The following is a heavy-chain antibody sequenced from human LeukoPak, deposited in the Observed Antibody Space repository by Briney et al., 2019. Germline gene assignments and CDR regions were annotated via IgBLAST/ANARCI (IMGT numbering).Heavy chain of an antibody. CDR1: GFTFSSYA. V-gene: IGHV3-30*18. J-gene: IGHJ4*02. D-gene: IGHD3-22*01. CDR2: ISYDGTNK. Sequence: GGSLRLSCAASGFTFSSYAMHWVRQAPGKGLEWVAVISYDGTNKYYVDSVKGRFTISRDNSKNTLYLQMNSLRAEDTAVYYCAKVHLAYYYDSSGYGFQDYWGQGALVTVSS. CDR3: AKVHLAYYYDSSGYGFQDY.